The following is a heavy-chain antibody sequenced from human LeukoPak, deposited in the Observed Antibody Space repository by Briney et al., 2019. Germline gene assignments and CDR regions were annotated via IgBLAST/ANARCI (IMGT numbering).Heavy chain of an antibody. CDR3: ARGQRHCTSDSCLSYMDV. J-gene: IGHJ6*03. D-gene: IGHD2-2*01. CDR1: GYTFTSND. CDR2: MNANSGNT. Sequence: GASVKVSCKASGYTFTSNDINWVRQATGQGLEWMGWMNANSGNTGYAQKFQGRVTMTRNTSISTAYMELSSLRSEDTAVYYCARGQRHCTSDSCLSYMDVWGKGTTVSVSS. V-gene: IGHV1-8*01.